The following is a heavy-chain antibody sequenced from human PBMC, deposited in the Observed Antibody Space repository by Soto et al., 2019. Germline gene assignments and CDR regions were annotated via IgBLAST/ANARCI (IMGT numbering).Heavy chain of an antibody. J-gene: IGHJ6*02. CDR1: GYTFTSYG. Sequence: GASVKVSCKASGYTFTSYGISWVRQAPGQGLEWMGWISAYNGNTNYAQKLQGRVTMTTDTSTSTAYMELRSLRSDNTAVYYCARDYPDRSSPIISVNYYYYYGMDVWGQGTTVTVSS. D-gene: IGHD3-3*02. CDR3: ARDYPDRSSPIISVNYYYYYGMDV. V-gene: IGHV1-18*04. CDR2: ISAYNGNT.